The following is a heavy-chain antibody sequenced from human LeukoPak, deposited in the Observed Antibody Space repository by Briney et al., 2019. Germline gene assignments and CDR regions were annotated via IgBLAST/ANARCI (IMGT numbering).Heavy chain of an antibody. CDR2: INHSGST. J-gene: IGHJ6*03. CDR3: ARKGSSSWYYYYYYMDV. Sequence: SETLSLTCAVYGGSFSGYYWSWIRQPPGKGLEWIGEINHSGSTNYNPSLKSRVTISVDTSKNQFSLKLSSVTAADTAVYYCARKGSSSWYYYYYYMDVWGKGTTVTVSS. V-gene: IGHV4-34*01. CDR1: GGSFSGYY. D-gene: IGHD6-13*01.